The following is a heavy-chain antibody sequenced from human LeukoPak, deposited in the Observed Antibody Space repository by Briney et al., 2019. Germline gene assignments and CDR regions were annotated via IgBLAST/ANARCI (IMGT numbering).Heavy chain of an antibody. D-gene: IGHD1-1*01. V-gene: IGHV4-59*01. Sequence: KASETLSLTCTVSGGSTSSYYWSWIRQPPGKGLEWIGYIYYSGSTYYNPSLKSRVTISVDTSKNLFSLKLSSVTAADTAVYYCARVQRPLDGADYWGQGTLVTVSS. J-gene: IGHJ4*02. CDR2: IYYSGST. CDR3: ARVQRPLDGADY. CDR1: GGSTSSYY.